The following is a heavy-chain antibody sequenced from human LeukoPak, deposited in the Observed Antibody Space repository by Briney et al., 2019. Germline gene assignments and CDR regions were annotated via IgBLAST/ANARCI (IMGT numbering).Heavy chain of an antibody. CDR1: GFTFSTYR. CDR2: ISSSSGTT. J-gene: IGHJ3*02. V-gene: IGHV3-48*01. CDR3: ARDHSSGWYPRVAFDI. D-gene: IGHD6-19*01. Sequence: GGSLRLSCAAPGFTFSTYRMNWVRQAPGKGLEWVSYISSSSGTTYYADSVKGRFTISRDNAKNSLYLQMNSLRAEDTAVYYCARDHSSGWYPRVAFDIWGHGTMVTVSP.